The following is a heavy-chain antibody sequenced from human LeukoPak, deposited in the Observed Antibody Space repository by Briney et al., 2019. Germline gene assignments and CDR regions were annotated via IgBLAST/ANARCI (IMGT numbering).Heavy chain of an antibody. D-gene: IGHD4-17*01. J-gene: IGHJ4*02. V-gene: IGHV2-70*11. CDR1: GFSLSTSGMC. CDR3: ARSRLTTVTSYYFDY. Sequence: SGPALVKPTQTLTLTCTFSGFSLSTSGMCVSWIRQPPGKALEWLARIDWDDDYYYSTSLKTRLTISKDTSKNQVVLTMTNMDPVDTARYYCARSRLTTVTSYYFDYWGQGTLVTVSS. CDR2: IDWDDDY.